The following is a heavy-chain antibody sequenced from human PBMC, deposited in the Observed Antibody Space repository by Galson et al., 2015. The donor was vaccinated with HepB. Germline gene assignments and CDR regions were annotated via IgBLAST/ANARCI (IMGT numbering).Heavy chain of an antibody. J-gene: IGHJ5*02. D-gene: IGHD6-13*01. CDR3: ARLSGSSWPYHDYNWFDP. V-gene: IGHV1-18*04. CDR2: ISAYNGNT. CDR1: GYTFTSYG. Sequence: SVKVSCKASGYTFTSYGISWVRQAPGQGLEWMGWISAYNGNTNYAQKLQGRVTMTTDTSTSTAYMELRSLRSDDTAVYYCARLSGSSWPYHDYNWFDPWGQGTLVTVSS.